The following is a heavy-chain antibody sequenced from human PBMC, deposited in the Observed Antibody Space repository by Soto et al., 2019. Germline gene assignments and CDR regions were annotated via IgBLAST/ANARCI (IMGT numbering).Heavy chain of an antibody. Sequence: ASVKVSCKASGYTFTSYAMHWVRQAPGQRLEWMGWINAGNGNTKYSQKFQGRVTITRDTSASTAYMELSSLRSEDTAVYYCARAPYYDIFTGYYGPRYYYYGMDVWGQGTTVTVSS. J-gene: IGHJ6*02. CDR2: INAGNGNT. CDR1: GYTFTSYA. CDR3: ARAPYYDIFTGYYGPRYYYYGMDV. V-gene: IGHV1-3*01. D-gene: IGHD3-9*01.